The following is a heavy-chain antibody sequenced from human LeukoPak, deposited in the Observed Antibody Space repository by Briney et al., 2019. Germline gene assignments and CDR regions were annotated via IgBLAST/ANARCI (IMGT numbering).Heavy chain of an antibody. CDR1: GFTFDDYA. V-gene: IGHV3-9*01. CDR3: SYASGSPATLDY. D-gene: IGHD3-10*01. CDR2: ISWNSGSI. J-gene: IGHJ4*02. Sequence: PGGSLRLSCAASGFTFDDYAMHWVRQAPGKGLEWVSGISWNSGSIGYADSVKGRFTISRDNAKNSLYLQMNSLRAEDTAVYYCSYASGSPATLDYWGQGTLVTVSS.